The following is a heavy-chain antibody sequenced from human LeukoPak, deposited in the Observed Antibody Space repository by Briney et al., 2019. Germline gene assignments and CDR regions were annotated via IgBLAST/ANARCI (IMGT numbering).Heavy chain of an antibody. D-gene: IGHD3-22*01. J-gene: IGHJ4*02. CDR1: GFTFSGSA. CDR3: ARDFHRRLYDSSGYYLY. Sequence: GGSLRLSCAASGFTFSGSAMHWVRQASGKGLEWVGRIRSKANSYATAYAASVKGRFTISRDDSKNTAYLQMNSLKTEDTAVYYCARDFHRRLYDSSGYYLYWGQGTLVTVSS. V-gene: IGHV3-73*01. CDR2: IRSKANSYAT.